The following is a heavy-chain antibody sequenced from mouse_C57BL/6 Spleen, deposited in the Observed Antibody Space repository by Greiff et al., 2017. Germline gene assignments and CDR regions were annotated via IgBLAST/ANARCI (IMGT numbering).Heavy chain of an antibody. CDR3: ARSIYYDYDVPFAY. J-gene: IGHJ3*01. V-gene: IGHV1-7*01. CDR2: INPSSGYT. CDR1: GYTFTSYW. D-gene: IGHD2-4*01. Sequence: VQLQQSGAELAKPGASVKLSCKASGYTFTSYWMHWVKQRPGQGLEWLGYINPSSGYTKYNQKFKDKATLTADKSSRTAYMQLSSLTYEDSAVYYCARSIYYDYDVPFAYWGQGTLVTVSA.